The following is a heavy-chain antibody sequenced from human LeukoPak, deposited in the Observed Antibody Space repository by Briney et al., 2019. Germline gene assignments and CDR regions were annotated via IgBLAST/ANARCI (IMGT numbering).Heavy chain of an antibody. Sequence: ASVKVSCKASGYTFTSYGISWVRQAPGQGLEWMGWISAYNGNTNYAQKLQGRVTMTPDTSTSTAYMELRSLRSDDTAVYYCARDTDDYVWGSYRGFDYWGQGTLVTVSS. CDR3: ARDTDDYVWGSYRGFDY. CDR2: ISAYNGNT. D-gene: IGHD3-16*02. CDR1: GYTFTSYG. V-gene: IGHV1-18*04. J-gene: IGHJ4*02.